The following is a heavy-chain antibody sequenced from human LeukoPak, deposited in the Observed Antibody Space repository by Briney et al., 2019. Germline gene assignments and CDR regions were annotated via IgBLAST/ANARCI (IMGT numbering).Heavy chain of an antibody. CDR3: ARGRTYVWFGELLEYFDY. V-gene: IGHV3-33*01. CDR1: GFTFSRYG. J-gene: IGHJ4*02. CDR2: IWYDGSNK. D-gene: IGHD3-10*01. Sequence: GGSLRLSCAASGFTFSRYGMRWGRQAPGKGVEGGAVIWYDGSNKYYADSVKGRFTISRDNSKNTLYLQMNSLRAEDTAVYYCARGRTYVWFGELLEYFDYWGQGTLVTVSS.